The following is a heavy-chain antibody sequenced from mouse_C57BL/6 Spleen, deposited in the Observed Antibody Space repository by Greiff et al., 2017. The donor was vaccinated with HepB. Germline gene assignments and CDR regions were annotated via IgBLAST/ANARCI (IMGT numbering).Heavy chain of an antibody. J-gene: IGHJ4*01. CDR1: GYTFTSYW. CDR3: ARGYSNYDYAMDY. V-gene: IGHV1-55*01. CDR2: IYPGSGST. D-gene: IGHD2-5*01. Sequence: QVQLQQPGAELVKPGASVKMSCKASGYTFTSYWITWVKQRPGQGLEWIGDIYPGSGSTNYNEKFKSKATLTVATSSSTAYMQLSSLTSEDSAVYYCARGYSNYDYAMDYWGQGTSVTVSS.